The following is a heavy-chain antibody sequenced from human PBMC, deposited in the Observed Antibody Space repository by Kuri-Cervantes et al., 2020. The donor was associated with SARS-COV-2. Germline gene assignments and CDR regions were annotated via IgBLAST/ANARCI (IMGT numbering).Heavy chain of an antibody. CDR2: IYPGDSDT. D-gene: IGHD2-15*01. CDR1: GYSFTSYW. J-gene: IGHJ4*02. Sequence: KVSCKGSGYSFTSYWIGWVRQMPGKGREWMGIIYPGDSDTRYSPSFQGQVTISADKSISTAYLQWSSLKASDTAMYYCARGYCSGGSCYSEDYFDYWGQGTLVTVSS. V-gene: IGHV5-51*01. CDR3: ARGYCSGGSCYSEDYFDY.